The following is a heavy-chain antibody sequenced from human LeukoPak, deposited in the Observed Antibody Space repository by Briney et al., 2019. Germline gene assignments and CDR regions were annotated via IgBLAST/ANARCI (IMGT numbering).Heavy chain of an antibody. CDR1: GGTFSSYA. CDR3: ARGQKEYSSSSATQRFDP. CDR2: IIPIFGIA. Sequence: SVKVSCKASGGTFSSYAISWVRQAPGQGLEWRGRIIPIFGIANYAQKFQGRVTITADKSTSTAYMELSSLRSEDTAVYYCARGQKEYSSSSATQRFDPWGQGTLVTVSS. D-gene: IGHD6-6*01. V-gene: IGHV1-69*04. J-gene: IGHJ5*02.